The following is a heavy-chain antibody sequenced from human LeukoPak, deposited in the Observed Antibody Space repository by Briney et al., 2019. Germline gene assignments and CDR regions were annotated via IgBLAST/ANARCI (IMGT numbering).Heavy chain of an antibody. CDR3: ARDRGDGCKDY. D-gene: IGHD5-24*01. V-gene: IGHV4-39*07. J-gene: IGHJ4*02. CDR1: GGSISSSSYY. CDR2: IYYSGST. Sequence: SETLSLTCTVSGGSISSSSYYWGWIRQPPGKGLGWIGSIYYSGSTYYNPSLKSRVTISVDTSKNQFSLKLSSVTAADTAVYYCARDRGDGCKDYWGQGTLVTVSS.